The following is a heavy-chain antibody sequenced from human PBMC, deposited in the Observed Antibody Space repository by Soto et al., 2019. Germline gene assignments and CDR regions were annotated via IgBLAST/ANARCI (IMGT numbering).Heavy chain of an antibody. CDR2: IIPISGTA. CDR1: GGTFSSYA. D-gene: IGHD2-2*01. V-gene: IGHV1-69*01. Sequence: QVQLVQSGAEVKKPGSSVKVSCKASGGTFSSYAISWVRQAPGQGLEWMGGIIPISGTANYAQKFHGRVKITADVSTSTAYMELSSLRAEDTAVYYCARSQGSSTSLEIYYYYYYGMDVWGQGTTVTVSS. J-gene: IGHJ6*02. CDR3: ARSQGSSTSLEIYYYYYYGMDV.